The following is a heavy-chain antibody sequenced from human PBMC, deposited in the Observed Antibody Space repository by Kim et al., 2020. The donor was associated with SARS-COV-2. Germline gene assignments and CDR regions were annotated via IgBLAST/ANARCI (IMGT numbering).Heavy chain of an antibody. CDR3: GRSPRDIRFYYYMDV. J-gene: IGHJ6*03. Sequence: GGSLRLSCVVSGFTLSNYWMHWVRQAPGKGLVCVSRISTDGSTTNYADSVKGRFTISRDNAKNTLYLQMNGLRAEDTALYYCGRSPRDIRFYYYMDVWG. CDR1: GFTLSNYW. CDR2: ISTDGSTT. V-gene: IGHV3-74*01. D-gene: IGHD4-17*01.